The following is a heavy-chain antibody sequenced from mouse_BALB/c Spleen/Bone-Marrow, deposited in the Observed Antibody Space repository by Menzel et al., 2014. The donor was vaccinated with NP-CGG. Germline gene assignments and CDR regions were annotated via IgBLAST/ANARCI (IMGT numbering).Heavy chain of an antibody. CDR1: GYTFTSYW. V-gene: IGHV1-5*01. D-gene: IGHD2-4*01. CDR3: TRVITTGSAWFAY. CDR2: IYPGNSDT. J-gene: IGHJ3*01. Sequence: EVKLQESGTVLARPGASVKMSCKASGYTFTSYWMHWVKQRPGQGLEWIGTIYPGNSDTSHNQKFKGKAKLTAVTSTSTAYMELSSLTNEDSAVYYCTRVITTGSAWFAYWGQGTLVTVS.